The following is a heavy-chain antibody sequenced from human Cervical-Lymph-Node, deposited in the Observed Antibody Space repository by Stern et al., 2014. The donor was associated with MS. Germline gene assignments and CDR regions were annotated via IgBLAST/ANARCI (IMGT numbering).Heavy chain of an antibody. Sequence: EVQLLESGGGLVQPGRSLRLSCAASGFTFDDYAMHWVRQAPGKGLEWVSGISWNSGSIGYADSVKGRFTISRDNAKNSLYLQMNSLRAEDTALYYCAKDRAVGYYYGMDVWGQGTTVTVSS. CDR1: GFTFDDYA. J-gene: IGHJ6*02. CDR3: AKDRAVGYYYGMDV. CDR2: ISWNSGSI. V-gene: IGHV3-9*01.